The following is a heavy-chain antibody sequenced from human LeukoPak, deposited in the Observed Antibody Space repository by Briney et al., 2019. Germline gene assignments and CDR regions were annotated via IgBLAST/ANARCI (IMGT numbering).Heavy chain of an antibody. CDR2: ISYDGSNK. Sequence: AGGSLRLSCAASGFTFSSYAMHWVRQAPGKGLEWVAVISYDGSNKYYADSVKGRFTISRDNSKNTLYLQMNSLRAEDTAVYYCARDCDSSGYYCYFDYWGQGTLVTVSS. J-gene: IGHJ4*02. V-gene: IGHV3-30-3*01. CDR1: GFTFSSYA. CDR3: ARDCDSSGYYCYFDY. D-gene: IGHD3-22*01.